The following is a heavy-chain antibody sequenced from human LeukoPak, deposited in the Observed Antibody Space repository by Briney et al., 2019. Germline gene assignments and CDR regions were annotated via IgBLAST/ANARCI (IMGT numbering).Heavy chain of an antibody. CDR3: ARDLLFSGWYEDY. J-gene: IGHJ4*02. D-gene: IGHD6-19*01. Sequence: ASVKVSCKASEYTFTGYYMHWVRQAPGQGLEWMGRINPNSGGTNYAQKFQGRVTMTRDTSISTAYMELSRLRSDDTAVYYCARDLLFSGWYEDYWGQGTLITVSS. V-gene: IGHV1-2*06. CDR1: EYTFTGYY. CDR2: INPNSGGT.